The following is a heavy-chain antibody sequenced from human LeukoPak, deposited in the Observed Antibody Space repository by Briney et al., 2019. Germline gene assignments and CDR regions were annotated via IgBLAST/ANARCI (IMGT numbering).Heavy chain of an antibody. Sequence: GGSLRLSCAASGFTFSSYSINWVRQAPGKGLEWVSYISSTSSAIYYADSVKGRFTISRDNAKNSLYLKMNSLRAEDTAVYYCARVIGSYGDSAYWGQGTLVTVSS. CDR3: ARVIGSYGDSAY. CDR2: ISSTSSAI. CDR1: GFTFSSYS. D-gene: IGHD1-26*01. J-gene: IGHJ4*02. V-gene: IGHV3-48*04.